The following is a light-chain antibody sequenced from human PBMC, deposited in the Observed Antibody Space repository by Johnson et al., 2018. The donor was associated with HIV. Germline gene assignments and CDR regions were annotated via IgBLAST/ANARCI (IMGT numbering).Light chain of an antibody. CDR3: GTWDSSLGGYV. V-gene: IGLV1-51*01. Sequence: QSLLTQPPSVSAAPGQKVTISCSGNRSNIGDNFVSWYQHLPGTAPKLLVYDNSKRPSGIPDRFSATKSGTSATLGITGLQTGDEADYYCGTWDSSLGGYVVGTGTKVRVL. J-gene: IGLJ1*01. CDR2: DNS. CDR1: RSNIGDNF.